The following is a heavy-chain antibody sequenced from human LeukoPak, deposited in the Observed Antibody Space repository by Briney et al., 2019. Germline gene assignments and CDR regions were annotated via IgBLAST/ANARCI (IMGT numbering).Heavy chain of an antibody. V-gene: IGHV3-53*01. J-gene: IGHJ4*02. CDR3: AKEFLDSSGYYSPDFDY. D-gene: IGHD3-22*01. CDR2: IYSDNT. CDR1: GFTVSSNS. Sequence: GGSLRLSCTVSGFTVSSNSMSWVRQAPGKGLEWVSFIYSDNTHYSDSVKGRFTISRDNSKNTLYLQMNSLRAEDTAVYYCAKEFLDSSGYYSPDFDYWGQGTLVTVSS.